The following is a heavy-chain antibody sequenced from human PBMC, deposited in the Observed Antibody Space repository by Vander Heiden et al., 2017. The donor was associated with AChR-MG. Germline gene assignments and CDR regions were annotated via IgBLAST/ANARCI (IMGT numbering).Heavy chain of an antibody. CDR2: ISGSGGST. CDR1: GFTFSSYA. J-gene: IGHJ4*02. D-gene: IGHD3-22*01. Sequence: EVQLLESGGGLVQPGGSLRLSCAASGFTFSSYAMGWVRQAPGKGLEWVSAISGSGGSTYYADSVKGRFTISRDNSKNTRYLQMNSLRAEETAVYYCAKFDSSGYYYPSPLDYWGQGTLVTVSS. CDR3: AKFDSSGYYYPSPLDY. V-gene: IGHV3-23*01.